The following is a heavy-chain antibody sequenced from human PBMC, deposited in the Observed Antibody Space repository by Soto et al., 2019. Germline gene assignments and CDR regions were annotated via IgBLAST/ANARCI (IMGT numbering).Heavy chain of an antibody. CDR3: ARRRGFGELLTWFDP. CDR2: IYYSGST. V-gene: IGHV4-59*01. CDR1: GGSISSYY. Sequence: SETLSLTCTVSGGSISSYYWSWIRQPPGKGLEWIGYIYYSGSTNYNPSLKSRVTISVDTSKNQFSLKLSSVTAADTAVYYCARRRGFGELLTWFDPWGQGTLVTVSS. J-gene: IGHJ5*02. D-gene: IGHD3-10*01.